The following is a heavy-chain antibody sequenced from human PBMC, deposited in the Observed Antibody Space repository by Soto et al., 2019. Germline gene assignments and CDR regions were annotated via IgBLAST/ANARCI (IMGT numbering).Heavy chain of an antibody. D-gene: IGHD6-19*01. CDR3: ARDHLGIAAGDFDL. V-gene: IGHV3-21*01. CDR1: GFSFDTYN. CDR2: ISSGRPDI. J-gene: IGHJ4*02. Sequence: GGSLRLSCAASGFSFDTYNMNWVRQAPGKGLEWVSSISSGRPDIFYADSVRGRFTISRDDAKKSLFLQMNSLRADDTAVYYCARDHLGIAAGDFDLWGQGALVTVSS.